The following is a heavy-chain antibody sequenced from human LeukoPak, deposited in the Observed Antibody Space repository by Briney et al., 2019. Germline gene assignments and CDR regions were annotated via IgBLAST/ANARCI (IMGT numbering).Heavy chain of an antibody. D-gene: IGHD3-22*01. Sequence: PGGSLRLSCIVSGFSFDDYATHWVRQAPGKGLEWVSGITWNRDKIGYGDSVKGRFTISRDNVKNVLYLQMNSLRPEDTALYYCAKDLSSAITSALVLDVWGQGTTVIVSS. V-gene: IGHV3-9*01. CDR2: ITWNRDKI. CDR3: AKDLSSAITSALVLDV. CDR1: GFSFDDYA. J-gene: IGHJ6*02.